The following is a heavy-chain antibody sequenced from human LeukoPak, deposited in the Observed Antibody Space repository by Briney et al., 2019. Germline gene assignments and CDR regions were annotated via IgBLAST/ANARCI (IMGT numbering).Heavy chain of an antibody. V-gene: IGHV1-69*13. J-gene: IGHJ6*03. D-gene: IGHD2-2*01. CDR2: IIPIFGTA. Sequence: ASVKVSCKASGGTFSSYAISWVRQASGQGLEWMGGIIPIFGTANYAQKFQGRVTITADESTSTAYMELSSLRSEDTAVYYCAREIPNIYCSSTSCYSGYMDVWGKGTTVTISS. CDR1: GGTFSSYA. CDR3: AREIPNIYCSSTSCYSGYMDV.